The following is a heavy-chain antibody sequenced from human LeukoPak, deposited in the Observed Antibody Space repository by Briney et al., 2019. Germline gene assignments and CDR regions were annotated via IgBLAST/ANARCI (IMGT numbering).Heavy chain of an antibody. Sequence: GGSLRLSCAASGFTFSSYAMHWVRQAPGKGLEWVAVISYDGSNKYYADSVKGRFTISRDNSKNTLYLQMNSLRAEDTAAYYCARDRTRGRNDDFAYWGQGTLVTVSS. CDR2: ISYDGSNK. CDR1: GFTFSSYA. V-gene: IGHV3-30*01. CDR3: ARDRTRGRNDDFAY. D-gene: IGHD1-1*01. J-gene: IGHJ4*02.